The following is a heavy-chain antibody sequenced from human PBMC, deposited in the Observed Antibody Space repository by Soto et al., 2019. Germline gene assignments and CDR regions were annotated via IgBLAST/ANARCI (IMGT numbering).Heavy chain of an antibody. CDR1: GYTFTSYD. D-gene: IGHD2-2*02. Sequence: GASVKVSCKASGYTFTSYDINCVRQATGQGLEWMGWMNPNSGNTGYAQKFQGRVTMTRNTSISTAYMELSSLRSEDTAVYYCARLVVVPAAIHYYYYYGMDVWGQGTTVTVSS. CDR3: ARLVVVPAAIHYYYYYGMDV. CDR2: MNPNSGNT. J-gene: IGHJ6*02. V-gene: IGHV1-8*01.